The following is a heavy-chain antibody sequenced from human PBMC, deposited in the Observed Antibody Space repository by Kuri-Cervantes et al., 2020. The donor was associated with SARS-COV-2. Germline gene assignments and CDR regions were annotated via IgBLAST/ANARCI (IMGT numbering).Heavy chain of an antibody. J-gene: IGHJ6*02. V-gene: IGHV1-69*06. D-gene: IGHD4-17*01. CDR3: ASFVYGDKRAYYGMDV. Sequence: SVKVSCKASGGTFSSYAISWVRQAPGQGLEWMGGIIPIFGTANYAQKFQGRVTITADKSTSTAYMELSSLRSEDTAVYYCASFVYGDKRAYYGMDVWGQGTTVTVSS. CDR2: IIPIFGTA. CDR1: GGTFSSYA.